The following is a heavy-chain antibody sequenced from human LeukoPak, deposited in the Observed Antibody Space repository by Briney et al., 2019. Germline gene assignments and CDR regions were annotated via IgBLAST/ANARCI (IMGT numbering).Heavy chain of an antibody. Sequence: GGSLRLSCAASGFTFSRYGMHWVRQALGKGLEWVAFIRYDGSNKYYADSVKGRFTISRDNSKNTLYLQMNSLRAEDTAVYYCAKDGREYSGYDLYYFDYWGQGTLVTVSS. J-gene: IGHJ4*02. CDR3: AKDGREYSGYDLYYFDY. V-gene: IGHV3-30*02. CDR2: IRYDGSNK. D-gene: IGHD5-12*01. CDR1: GFTFSRYG.